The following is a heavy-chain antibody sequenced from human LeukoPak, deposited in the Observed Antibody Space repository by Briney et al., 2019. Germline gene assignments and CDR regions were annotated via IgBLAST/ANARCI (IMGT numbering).Heavy chain of an antibody. D-gene: IGHD3-16*02. V-gene: IGHV3-48*01. CDR2: ISSSSSTI. CDR3: ARDYYVWESYRYSATDY. Sequence: GGSLRLSCAASGFTLSSYSMNWVRQAPGKGLEWVSYISSSSSTIYYADSVKGRFTISRDNAKNSLYLQMNSLRAEDTAVYYCARDYYVWESYRYSATDYWGQGTLVTVSS. CDR1: GFTLSSYS. J-gene: IGHJ4*02.